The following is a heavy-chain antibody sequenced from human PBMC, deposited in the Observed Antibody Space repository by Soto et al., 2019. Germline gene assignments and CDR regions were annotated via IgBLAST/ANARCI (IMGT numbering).Heavy chain of an antibody. V-gene: IGHV4-34*01. CDR2: INHSGST. J-gene: IGHJ6*03. D-gene: IGHD3-10*01. CDR1: GGSFSGYY. CDR3: ARYGMRGSGRTYYYYYMDV. Sequence: SETLSLTCAVYGGSFSGYYWSWIRQPPGKGLEWIGEINHSGSTNYNPSLKSRVTISVDTSKNQFSLKLSSVTAADTAVYYCARYGMRGSGRTYYYYYMDVWGKGTTVTVSS.